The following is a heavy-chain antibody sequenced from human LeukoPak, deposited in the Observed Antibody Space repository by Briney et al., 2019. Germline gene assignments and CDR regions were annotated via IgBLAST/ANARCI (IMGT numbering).Heavy chain of an antibody. CDR1: GYSFTSYW. CDR2: ILPADSDT. CDR3: ARRPSRRAKDYYYFDY. Sequence: GESLKISCKGSGYSFTSYWIGWVRQMPGKGLEWMGIILPADSDTRYSPSFQGQVTISADKSISTAYLQWSSLKASDTAMYYCARRPSRRAKDYYYFDYWGQGTLVTVSS. J-gene: IGHJ4*02. D-gene: IGHD6-13*01. V-gene: IGHV5-51*01.